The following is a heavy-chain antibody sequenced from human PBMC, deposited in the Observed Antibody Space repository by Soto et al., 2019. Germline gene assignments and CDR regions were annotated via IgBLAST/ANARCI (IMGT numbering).Heavy chain of an antibody. D-gene: IGHD3-22*01. CDR3: AKDFMGDYYDSSGYQN. CDR2: ISGSGGST. J-gene: IGHJ4*02. Sequence: PGGSLRLSSTASGFTFSSYAMSWVRQAPGKGLEWVSAISGSGGSTYYADSVKGRFTISRDNSKNTLYLQMNSLRAEDTAVYYCAKDFMGDYYDSSGYQNWGQGTLVTVSS. V-gene: IGHV3-23*01. CDR1: GFTFSSYA.